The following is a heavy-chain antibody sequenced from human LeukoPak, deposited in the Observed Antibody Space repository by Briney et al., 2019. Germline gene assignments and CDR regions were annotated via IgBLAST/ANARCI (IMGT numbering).Heavy chain of an antibody. Sequence: GGSLRLSCAASGFTFSNSVMHWVRQAPGKGLERVVYILSDGSEKHYADSVKGRFTISRDNSKNTMYLQMNSLRAEDTAVYYCAKGLSALPAAGEYWGQGTLVTVSS. CDR2: ILSDGSEK. J-gene: IGHJ4*02. D-gene: IGHD2-2*01. CDR1: GFTFSNSV. V-gene: IGHV3-30*02. CDR3: AKGLSALPAAGEY.